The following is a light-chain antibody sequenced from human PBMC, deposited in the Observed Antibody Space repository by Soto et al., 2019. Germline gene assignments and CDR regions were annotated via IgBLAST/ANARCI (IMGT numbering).Light chain of an antibody. J-gene: IGLJ2*01. CDR1: SSKIGTNT. Sequence: QSVLTQPPSASGTPGQRVTLSCSGSSSKIGTNTVNWYQQLPGAAPKLLIYSDNQRPSGVPDRFSGSKSGTSASLAISGLQSEDEPDYYCAAWDVSLVVFGGGTKLTVL. CDR2: SDN. CDR3: AAWDVSLVV. V-gene: IGLV1-44*01.